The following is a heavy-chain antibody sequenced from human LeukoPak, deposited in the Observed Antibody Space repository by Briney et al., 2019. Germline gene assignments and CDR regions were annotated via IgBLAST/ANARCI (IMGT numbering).Heavy chain of an antibody. V-gene: IGHV3-21*01. J-gene: IGHJ4*02. CDR2: ISSSCSYI. CDR3: ARDKGLDY. Sequence: NSRGSLRLSCAASGFTFSSYSMNWVRQAPGKGLEWVSSISSSCSYIYYADSVKGRFTISRVNAKNSLYLQMNSLRAEDTAVYYCARDKGLDYWGQGTLVTVSS. CDR1: GFTFSSYS.